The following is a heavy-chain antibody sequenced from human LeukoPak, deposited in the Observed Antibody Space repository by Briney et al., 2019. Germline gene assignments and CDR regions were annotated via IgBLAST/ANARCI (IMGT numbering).Heavy chain of an antibody. CDR1: GDSISSSTNY. CDR3: AREGHTVRGLTHDAFDI. Sequence: SETLSLTCTVSGDSISSSTNYWGWIRQPPGKGLEWIGSIYYTGGTHYNPSLKSRVTMSVDTSKNQFSLRLSSVTAADTAVFYCAREGHTVRGLTHDAFDIWGQGTLVTVSS. J-gene: IGHJ3*02. CDR2: IYYTGGT. V-gene: IGHV4-39*07. D-gene: IGHD3-10*01.